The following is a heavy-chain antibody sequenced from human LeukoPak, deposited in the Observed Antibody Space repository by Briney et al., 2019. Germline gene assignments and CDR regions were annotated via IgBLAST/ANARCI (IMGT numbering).Heavy chain of an antibody. D-gene: IGHD5-18*01. CDR3: VKGMGTAPLDY. Sequence: GGSLRLSCAASGLIFSSYGMHWVRQAPGKGLEWVAFIRYDGSNKYYADSVKGRLTISRDNSENTLYLQMNSLRVEDTAVYYCVKGMGTAPLDYWGQGSLVTVSS. CDR1: GLIFSSYG. J-gene: IGHJ4*02. CDR2: IRYDGSNK. V-gene: IGHV3-30*02.